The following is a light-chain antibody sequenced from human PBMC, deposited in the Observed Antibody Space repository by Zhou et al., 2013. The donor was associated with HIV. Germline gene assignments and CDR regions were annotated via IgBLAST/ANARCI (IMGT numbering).Light chain of an antibody. V-gene: IGKV3D-20*02. Sequence: EIVMTQSPATLSVSPGEGATLSCRASQTISSSYLAWYQQKPGQAPRLLIYGASTRATGIPARFSGSGSGTDFHSHHQQPEPEDFAVYYCQQRITFGQGTRLEIK. CDR3: QQRIT. CDR2: GAS. CDR1: QTISSSY. J-gene: IGKJ5*01.